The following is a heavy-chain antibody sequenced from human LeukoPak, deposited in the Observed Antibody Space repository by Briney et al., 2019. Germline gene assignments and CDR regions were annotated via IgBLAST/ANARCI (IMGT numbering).Heavy chain of an antibody. CDR3: ARSYDSSGYYYVFDY. Sequence: SETLSLTCTVSGGSIKSYFWSWIRRPPGKGLEWIGHIYYSGSTNYNPSLKSRVTISVDTSKNQFSLKLSSVTAADTAVYYCARSYDSSGYYYVFDYWGQGTLVTVSS. V-gene: IGHV4-59*01. D-gene: IGHD3-22*01. CDR2: IYYSGST. CDR1: GGSIKSYF. J-gene: IGHJ4*02.